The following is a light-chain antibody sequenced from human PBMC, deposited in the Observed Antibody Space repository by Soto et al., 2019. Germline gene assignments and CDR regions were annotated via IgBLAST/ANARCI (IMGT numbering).Light chain of an antibody. CDR2: DVS. CDR1: SSDVGGYNY. V-gene: IGLV2-14*01. Sequence: QSALTQPASVSGSPGQSITISCTGTSSDVGGYNYVSWYQQHPGKAPKLMIYDVSNRPSGVSNRFSGSKSGNTASLTISGFQVGDEDDYYCSSYTSSSTLDVFGTGTKVTVL. J-gene: IGLJ1*01. CDR3: SSYTSSSTLDV.